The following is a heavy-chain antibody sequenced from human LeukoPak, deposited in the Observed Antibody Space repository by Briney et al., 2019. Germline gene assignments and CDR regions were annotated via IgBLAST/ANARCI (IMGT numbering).Heavy chain of an antibody. D-gene: IGHD4-23*01. CDR1: GYTFTGYY. CDR3: ARATGESGGIDY. Sequence: GASVKVSCKASGYTFTGYYMHWVRQAPGQGLEWMGWINPNSCGTNYAQKFQGRVTMTRDTSISTAYMELSRLRADDTAVYYCARATGESGGIDYWGQGTLVTVSS. CDR2: INPNSCGT. J-gene: IGHJ4*02. V-gene: IGHV1-2*02.